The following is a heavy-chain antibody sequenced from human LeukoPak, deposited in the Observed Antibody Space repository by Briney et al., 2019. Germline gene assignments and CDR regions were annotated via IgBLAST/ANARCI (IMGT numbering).Heavy chain of an antibody. Sequence: PSETLSLTCAVYGGSFSGYYWSWIRQPPGKGLEWIGEINHSGSTNYNPSLKSRVTISVDTSKNQFSLKLSSVTAADTAVYYCARGRGVFDYRGQGTLVTVSS. CDR1: GGSFSGYY. J-gene: IGHJ4*02. V-gene: IGHV4-34*01. CDR3: ARGRGVFDY. D-gene: IGHD3-10*01. CDR2: INHSGST.